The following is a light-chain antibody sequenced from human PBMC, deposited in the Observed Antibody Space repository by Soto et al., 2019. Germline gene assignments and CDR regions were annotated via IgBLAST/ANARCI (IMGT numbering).Light chain of an antibody. V-gene: IGKV1-6*01. CDR1: QGIRKD. Sequence: MQMTQSPSSLSASVGDRVTIXXRASQGIRKDLGWYQQKPGKAPRLXIYAASSLQSGVPTRFSGSGSGTEFTLTISSLQPDDFATYYCLQDYIYPLTFGGGTKVDIK. J-gene: IGKJ4*01. CDR2: AAS. CDR3: LQDYIYPLT.